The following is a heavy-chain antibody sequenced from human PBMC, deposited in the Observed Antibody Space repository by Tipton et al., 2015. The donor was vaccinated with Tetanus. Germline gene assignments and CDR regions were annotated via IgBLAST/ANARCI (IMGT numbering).Heavy chain of an antibody. D-gene: IGHD3-3*01. J-gene: IGHJ4*02. CDR3: ARIYDCWSGYYSDH. V-gene: IGHV4-39*02. Sequence: TLSLTCNVSGASISDKKYYWGWIRQAPGKGLEWIASIYFQGSPYYSPSLKSRLTIDVDTSQNLFSLTLTAVTAADTAVYYCARIYDCWSGYYSDHWGQGTLVTVSS. CDR2: IYFQGSP. CDR1: GASISDKKYY.